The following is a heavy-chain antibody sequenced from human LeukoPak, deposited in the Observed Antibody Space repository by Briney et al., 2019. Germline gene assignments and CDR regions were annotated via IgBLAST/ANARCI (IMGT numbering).Heavy chain of an antibody. D-gene: IGHD4-17*01. CDR3: ARAGAAVTMFFDF. Sequence: GASVKVSCKASGGTFSSYAISWVRQAPGQGLEWMGGIIPIFGTANYAQKFQGRVTLTTDTPTSTAYMELRSLTSDDTALYYCARAGAAVTMFFDFWGQGTLVTVSS. J-gene: IGHJ4*02. CDR2: IIPIFGTA. CDR1: GGTFSSYA. V-gene: IGHV1-69*05.